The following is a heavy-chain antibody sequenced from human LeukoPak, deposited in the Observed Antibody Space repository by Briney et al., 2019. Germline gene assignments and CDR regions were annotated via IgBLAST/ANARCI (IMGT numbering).Heavy chain of an antibody. Sequence: ASVKVSCKASGYTFTSYDINWVRRATGQGLEWMGWMNPNSGNTGYAQKFQGRVTITRNTSISTAYMELSSLRSEDTAVYYCARAEWGYDFWSGYPRDNWFDPWGQGTLVTVSS. D-gene: IGHD3-3*01. CDR2: MNPNSGNT. CDR1: GYTFTSYD. CDR3: ARAEWGYDFWSGYPRDNWFDP. V-gene: IGHV1-8*03. J-gene: IGHJ5*02.